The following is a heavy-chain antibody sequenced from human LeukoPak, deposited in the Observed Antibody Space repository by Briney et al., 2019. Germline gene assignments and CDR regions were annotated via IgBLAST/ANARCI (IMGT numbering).Heavy chain of an antibody. Sequence: SGGSLSLSCAGSGFSFSRYWMGWVRQAPGKGPEWVANIEGDGHEKNYADSVEGRLPIPRDNCKNTLYLHMDRQRAEHTGVYYCAKGGSYPIITYHSWGQGALVTVSS. V-gene: IGHV3-7*01. D-gene: IGHD3-10*01. CDR3: AKGGSYPIITYHS. CDR2: IEGDGHEK. CDR1: GFSFSRYW. J-gene: IGHJ4*02.